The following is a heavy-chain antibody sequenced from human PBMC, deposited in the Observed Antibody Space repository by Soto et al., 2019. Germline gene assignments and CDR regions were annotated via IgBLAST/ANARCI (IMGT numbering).Heavy chain of an antibody. D-gene: IGHD3-10*01. Sequence: QVLLRESGPGLVKPSETLSLTCTVSGGSISRGYYWSWIRQHPGKDLEWIGYIYYSGNTKTNPSLKSRVTISVDTSKNQFSLNLSSVTAADTAVYYCAKGSGELSPFDIWGQGTVVTVS. CDR2: IYYSGNT. J-gene: IGHJ3*02. V-gene: IGHV4-31*03. CDR3: AKGSGELSPFDI. CDR1: GGSISRGYY.